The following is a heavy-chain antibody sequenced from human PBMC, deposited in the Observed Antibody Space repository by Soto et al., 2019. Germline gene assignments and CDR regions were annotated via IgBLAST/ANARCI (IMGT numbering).Heavy chain of an antibody. Sequence: GGSLRLSCAAAGFTFRNYWMHWVRQVPGRGLVWVSRIDHEEIGTSYADSVKGRFTISRDNAKNMVYLEMNSLRAEETAVYYCGSVFEYWGQGTLVTVSS. CDR1: GFTFRNYW. CDR2: IDHEEIGT. J-gene: IGHJ4*02. V-gene: IGHV3-74*01. CDR3: GSVFEY.